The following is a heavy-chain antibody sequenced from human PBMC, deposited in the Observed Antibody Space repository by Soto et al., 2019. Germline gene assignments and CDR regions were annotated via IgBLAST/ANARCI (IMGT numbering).Heavy chain of an antibody. CDR1: GYTFTSYD. CDR2: MNPNRGNT. J-gene: IGHJ6*02. V-gene: IGHV1-8*01. CDR3: ARERTGTTCRDV. Sequence: QVQLVQSGAEVKKPGASVKVSCKASGYTFTSYDINWVRQATGQGLEWMGWMNPNRGNTGYAQKVRGRVTMTGNTAISTAYMELSSLRSEDTAVYYCARERTGTTCRDVWGQGTTVTVSS. D-gene: IGHD1-1*01.